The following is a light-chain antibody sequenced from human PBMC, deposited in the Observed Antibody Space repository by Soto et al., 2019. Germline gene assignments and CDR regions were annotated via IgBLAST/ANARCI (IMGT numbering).Light chain of an antibody. CDR1: SSDVGGYNY. Sequence: QSALTQPASVSGSPGQSITISSTGTSSDVGGYNYVSWYQQHPGKAPKLMIYDVSNRPSGVSNRFSGSKSGNTASLTISGLQAEDEADYYCSSYTSSSTAVFGGGTQLTVL. CDR3: SSYTSSSTAV. V-gene: IGLV2-14*01. J-gene: IGLJ7*01. CDR2: DVS.